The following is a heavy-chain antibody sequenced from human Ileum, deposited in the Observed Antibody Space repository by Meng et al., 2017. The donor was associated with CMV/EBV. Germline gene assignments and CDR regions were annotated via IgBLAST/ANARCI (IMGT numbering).Heavy chain of an antibody. V-gene: IGHV4-34*01. D-gene: IGHD3-16*01. CDR3: ARGHLRWFDP. Sequence: LSLHCAVYGGSFSGYYWSWIRQPPGKGLEWIGEINHSGSTNYNPSLKSRVTISVDTSKNQFSLKLSSVTAADTAVYYCARGHLRWFDPWGQGTLVTVSS. CDR2: INHSGST. J-gene: IGHJ5*02. CDR1: GGSFSGYY.